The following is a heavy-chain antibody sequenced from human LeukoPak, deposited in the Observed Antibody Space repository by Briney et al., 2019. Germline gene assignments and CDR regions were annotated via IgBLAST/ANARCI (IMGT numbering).Heavy chain of an antibody. CDR2: ISSSSSYI. CDR1: GFTFSSYS. CDR3: ARDLVIVTKQQLIC. Sequence: GGSLRLSCAASGFTFSSYSMNWVRQAPGKGLEWVSSISSSSSYIYYADSVKGRFTISRDNAKNSLYLQMNSLRAEDTAVYYCARDLVIVTKQQLICWGQGTLVTVSS. D-gene: IGHD6-13*01. J-gene: IGHJ4*02. V-gene: IGHV3-21*01.